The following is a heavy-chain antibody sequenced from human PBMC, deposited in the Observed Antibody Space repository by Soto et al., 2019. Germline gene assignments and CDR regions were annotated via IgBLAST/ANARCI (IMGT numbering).Heavy chain of an antibody. V-gene: IGHV1-69*12. Sequence: QVQLVQSGAEVKKPGSSVKVSCKASGCTFSNYPISWVRHAPGQGLEWMGGIIPIFGTVNYAQKFQGRVTITADESKSTAYMDMSSLRSEDTDVYYCERGHHRWLQCWYCYLWGSGTMVTVSS. J-gene: IGHJ2*01. CDR1: GCTFSNYP. CDR3: ERGHHRWLQCWYCYL. CDR2: IIPIFGTV. D-gene: IGHD5-12*01.